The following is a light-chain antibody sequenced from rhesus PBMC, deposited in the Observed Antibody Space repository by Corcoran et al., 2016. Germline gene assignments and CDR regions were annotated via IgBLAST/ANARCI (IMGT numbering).Light chain of an antibody. V-gene: IGKV1-94*01. J-gene: IGKJ2*01. CDR1: QGINKE. Sequence: DIQMTQSPSSLSASVGDLVTVTCRASQGINKELSWYQQKPGKDPTLLIYAASNLQTGVSSRFSGSGSGPDYTLTISSLQSEDVATYYWLQDYATPYSFGQGTKVEIK. CDR3: LQDYATPYS. CDR2: AAS.